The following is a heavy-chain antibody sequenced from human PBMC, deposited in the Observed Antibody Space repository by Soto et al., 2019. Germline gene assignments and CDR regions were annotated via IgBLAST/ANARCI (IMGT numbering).Heavy chain of an antibody. Sequence: SVKVSCKASGVTFSSYAISWVRQAPGQGLEWMGGIIPIFGTANYAQKFQGRVTITADESTSTAYMELSSLRSEDTAVYYCAAKDSSSSVYYYGMDVWGQGTTVTVSS. D-gene: IGHD6-6*01. CDR2: IIPIFGTA. CDR1: GVTFSSYA. V-gene: IGHV1-69*13. CDR3: AAKDSSSSVYYYGMDV. J-gene: IGHJ6*02.